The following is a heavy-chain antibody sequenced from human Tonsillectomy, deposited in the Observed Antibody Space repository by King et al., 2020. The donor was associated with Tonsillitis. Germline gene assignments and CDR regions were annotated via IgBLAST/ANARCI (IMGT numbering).Heavy chain of an antibody. CDR2: ISYDGSNK. CDR3: ARTHTYCSTIPRPANDYSYYHYMDV. Sequence: VQLVQSGGGVVQPGRSLRLSCAVSGFTFSNYAMHWVRQAPGKGLEWVVVISYDGSNKYYADSVKGRFTISRDNSKNTLYLQMNSLRVEDTAVYYCARTHTYCSTIPRPANDYSYYHYMDVWGKGTTVTVSS. CDR1: GFTFSNYA. D-gene: IGHD2-2*01. V-gene: IGHV3-30-3*01. J-gene: IGHJ6*03.